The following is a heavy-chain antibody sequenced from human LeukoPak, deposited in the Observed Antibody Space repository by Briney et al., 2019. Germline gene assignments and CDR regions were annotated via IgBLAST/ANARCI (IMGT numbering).Heavy chain of an antibody. V-gene: IGHV4-31*03. Sequence: SQTLSLTSSVSGDSISSRTYYWTWIRQYPEKGLEWIGYIWNSGSTNYNPSLKSRVTVSVDTSKNQFSLTLTSVTAADTALYYCAADVSSTFPNWIDPWGQGIPVIVSS. D-gene: IGHD6-6*01. CDR2: IWNSGST. CDR1: GDSISSRTYY. CDR3: AADVSSTFPNWIDP. J-gene: IGHJ5*02.